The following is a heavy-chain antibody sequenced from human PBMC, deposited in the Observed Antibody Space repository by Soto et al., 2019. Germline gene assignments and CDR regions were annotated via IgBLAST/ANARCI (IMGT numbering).Heavy chain of an antibody. CDR2: INHSGST. CDR1: GGSFSGYY. D-gene: IGHD2-2*01. CDR3: ARGRGYCSSTSCYAYGMDV. Sequence: QVQLQQWGAGLLKPSETLSLTCAVYGGSFSGYYWSWIRRPPGKGLEWIGEINHSGSTNYNPSLKSRVTISVDTSKNQFSLKLSSVTAADTAVYYCARGRGYCSSTSCYAYGMDVWGQGTTVTVSS. V-gene: IGHV4-34*01. J-gene: IGHJ6*02.